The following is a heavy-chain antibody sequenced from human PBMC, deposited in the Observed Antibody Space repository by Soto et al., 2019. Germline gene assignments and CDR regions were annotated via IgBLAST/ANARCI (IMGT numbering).Heavy chain of an antibody. V-gene: IGHV3-23*01. CDR1: GFTFSSYA. CDR2: ISGSGGST. CDR3: SKDLIAAAAIGPLDG. D-gene: IGHD6-13*01. Sequence: GGSLRLSCAASGFTFSSYAMSWVRQAPGKGLEWVSAISGSGGSTYYADSVKGRFTISRDNSKNTLYLQMNSLRAEDTAVYYYSKDLIAAAAIGPLDGRGQGTRVTVSS. J-gene: IGHJ4*02.